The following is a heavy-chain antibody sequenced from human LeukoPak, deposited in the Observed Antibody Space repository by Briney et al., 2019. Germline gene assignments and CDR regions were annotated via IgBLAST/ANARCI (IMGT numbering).Heavy chain of an antibody. Sequence: GGSLRLSCAASGFIVSSNYMSWVRQAPGKGLEWVSVIYSGGSTYYADSVKGRFTISRDNSKNTLYLQMNSLRAEDTAVYYCARASFPAELDYWGQGTLVTVSS. J-gene: IGHJ4*02. V-gene: IGHV3-53*01. D-gene: IGHD3-10*01. CDR2: IYSGGST. CDR3: ARASFPAELDY. CDR1: GFIVSSNY.